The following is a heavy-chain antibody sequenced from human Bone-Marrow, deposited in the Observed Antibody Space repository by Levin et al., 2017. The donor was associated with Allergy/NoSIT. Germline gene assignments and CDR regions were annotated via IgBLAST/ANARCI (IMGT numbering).Heavy chain of an antibody. CDR3: ARPCHSGYDCDYFDY. Sequence: KVSCKGSGYSFTSYWIGWVRQMPGKGLEWMGIIYPGDSDTRYSPSFQGQVTISADKSISTAYLQWSSLKASDTAMYYCARPCHSGYDCDYFDYWGQGTLVTVSS. CDR2: IYPGDSDT. D-gene: IGHD5-12*01. J-gene: IGHJ4*02. CDR1: GYSFTSYW. V-gene: IGHV5-51*01.